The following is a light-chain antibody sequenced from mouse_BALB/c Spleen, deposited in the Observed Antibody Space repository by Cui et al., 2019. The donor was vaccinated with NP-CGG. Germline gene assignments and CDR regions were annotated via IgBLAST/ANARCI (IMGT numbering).Light chain of an antibody. CDR2: GTN. J-gene: IGLJ1*01. CDR3: ALWYSNHWV. V-gene: IGLV1*01. CDR1: TGAATTYNY. Sequence: AVVTQESALTTSPGETVTLTCRSSTGAATTYNYANWVQEKPNHLFTGLIGGTNNRAPGVPARFSGSLIGDKAALTITGAQTEDEAIYFCALWYSNHWVFGGGTKLAVL.